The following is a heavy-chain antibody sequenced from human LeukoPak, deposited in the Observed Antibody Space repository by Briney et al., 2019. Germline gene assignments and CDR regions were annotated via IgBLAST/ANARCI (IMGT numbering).Heavy chain of an antibody. D-gene: IGHD2-15*01. CDR2: IYYSGST. CDR1: GGSISSSSYY. V-gene: IGHV4-39*01. J-gene: IGHJ4*02. CDR3: ARHVAGLFDY. Sequence: SETLSLSCTVSGGSISSSSYYWGWIRQPPGKGLEWIGSIYYSGSTYYNPSLKSRVTISVDTSKNQFSLKLSSVTAADTAVYYCARHVAGLFDYWGQGTLVTVSS.